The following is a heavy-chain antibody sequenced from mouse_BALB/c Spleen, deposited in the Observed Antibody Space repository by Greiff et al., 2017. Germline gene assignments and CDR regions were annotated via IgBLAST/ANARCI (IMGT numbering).Heavy chain of an antibody. CDR1: GYSITSDYA. CDR2: ISYSGST. D-gene: IGHD1-1*01. V-gene: IGHV3-2*02. CDR3: ASPDGFAY. J-gene: IGHJ3*01. Sequence: ESGPGLVKPSQSLSLTCTVTGYSITSDYAWNWIRQFPGNKLEWMGYISYSGSTSYNPSLKSRISITRDTSKNQFFLQLNSVTTEDTATYYCASPDGFAYWGQGTLVTVSA.